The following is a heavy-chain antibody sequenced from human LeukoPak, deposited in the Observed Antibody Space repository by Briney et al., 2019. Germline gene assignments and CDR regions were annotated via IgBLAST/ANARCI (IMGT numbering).Heavy chain of an antibody. CDR2: ISSSSSNI. J-gene: IGHJ4*02. CDR3: ARSIAVARYYFDY. D-gene: IGHD6-19*01. V-gene: IGHV3-21*01. CDR1: GFTFSGYS. Sequence: KPGGSLRLSCAASGFTFSGYSMNWARQAPGKGLEWVSSISSSSSNIYYADSVKGRFTISRDNAKNSLYLQMNSLRAEDTAVYYCARSIAVARYYFDYWGQGTLVTVSS.